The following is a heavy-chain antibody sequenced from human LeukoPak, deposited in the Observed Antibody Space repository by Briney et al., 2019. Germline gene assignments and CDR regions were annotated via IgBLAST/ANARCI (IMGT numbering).Heavy chain of an antibody. CDR1: GFTFSNYA. CDR3: ARGTLEHCSGASCYPLDS. CDR2: VTGSGGDT. Sequence: LGGSLRLSCAASGFTFSNYAMSWVRQTPGKGLECVSVVTGSGGDTYYTGSVNGRFTISRDNSKNTLYLQMNSLRAEDTAVYYCARGTLEHCSGASCYPLDSWGQGTLVTVSS. V-gene: IGHV3-23*01. D-gene: IGHD2-15*01. J-gene: IGHJ5*01.